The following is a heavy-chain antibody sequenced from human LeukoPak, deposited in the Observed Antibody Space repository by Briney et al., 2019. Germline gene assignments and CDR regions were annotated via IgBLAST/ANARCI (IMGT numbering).Heavy chain of an antibody. CDR1: GYTFTGYY. J-gene: IGHJ6*03. Sequence: ASVKVSCKASGYTFTGYYMHWVRQAPGQGLEWMGWINPNSGGTNYAQKFQGRVTMTRDTSNSTAYMELSRLRSDDTAVYYCARDPSSSYYYYYMDVWGKGTTVTVSS. D-gene: IGHD2-2*01. CDR2: INPNSGGT. V-gene: IGHV1-2*02. CDR3: ARDPSSSYYYYYMDV.